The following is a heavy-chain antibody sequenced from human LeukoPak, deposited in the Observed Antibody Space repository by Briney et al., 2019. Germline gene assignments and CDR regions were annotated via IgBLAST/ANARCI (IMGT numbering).Heavy chain of an antibody. J-gene: IGHJ4*02. V-gene: IGHV3-23*01. CDR2: ISGSGST. CDR3: AKDLNRGLPDY. CDR1: GFTFSSYA. D-gene: IGHD2-21*01. Sequence: GGSLRLSCAASGFTFSSYAMSWVRQAPGKGLEWVSAISGSGSTYYADSVKGRFTISRDNSKNTLYLQMSSLRAEDTAVYYCAKDLNRGLPDYWGQGTLVTVSS.